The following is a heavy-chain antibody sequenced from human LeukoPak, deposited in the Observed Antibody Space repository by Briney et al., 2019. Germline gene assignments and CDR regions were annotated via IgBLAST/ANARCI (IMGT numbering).Heavy chain of an antibody. D-gene: IGHD5-18*01. J-gene: IGHJ6*02. V-gene: IGHV4-59*01. CDR3: ARYSYGWTGTGEFNGMDV. Sequence: PSETLSLTSTVSGGSISSYYWSWIRQHPGKGLEWIGYIYYSGSTNYNPSLKSRVTISVDTSKNQFSLKLSSVTAADTAVYYCARYSYGWTGTGEFNGMDVWGQGTTVTVSS. CDR1: GGSISSYY. CDR2: IYYSGST.